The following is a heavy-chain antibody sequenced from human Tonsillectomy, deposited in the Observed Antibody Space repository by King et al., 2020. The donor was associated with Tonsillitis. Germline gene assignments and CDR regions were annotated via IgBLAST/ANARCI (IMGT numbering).Heavy chain of an antibody. Sequence: VQLVESGGGLVKPGGSLRLSCAASEFIFSTYTMNWVRQAPGKGLEWVSSIGSSGGYIYYADSVKGRFTITRDNAENSLYLQMNSLRAEDTAGYYCARVKKYYYDSSGYPLDTFDIWGQGTMVTVSS. CDR1: EFIFSTYT. CDR3: ARVKKYYYDSSGYPLDTFDI. CDR2: IGSSGGYI. D-gene: IGHD3-22*01. J-gene: IGHJ3*02. V-gene: IGHV3-21*01.